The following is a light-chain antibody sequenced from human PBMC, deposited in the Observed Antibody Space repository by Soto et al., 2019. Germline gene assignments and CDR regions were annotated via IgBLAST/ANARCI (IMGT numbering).Light chain of an antibody. CDR3: SSYTSGRDVYV. CDR2: EVS. J-gene: IGLJ1*01. CDR1: SSDVGSYHY. Sequence: QSVLTQPASVSGSPGQSITISCTGTSSDVGSYHYVSWFQQHPGKAPKLIIFEVSDRPSGASTRFSGSKSGDTASLTISGLQADDEADYYCSSYTSGRDVYVFGGGTKVTVL. V-gene: IGLV2-14*01.